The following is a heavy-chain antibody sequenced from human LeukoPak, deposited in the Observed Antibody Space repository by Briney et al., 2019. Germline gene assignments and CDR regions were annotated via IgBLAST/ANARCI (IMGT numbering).Heavy chain of an antibody. Sequence: PGGSLRLSCAASGFTFSSYEMNWVRQAPGKGLEWVSYISSSGSTIYYADSVKGRFTISRDNAKNSLYLQMNSLRAEDTAVYYCARDRRFGVGRLTPIDYWGQGTLVTVSS. CDR3: ARDRRFGVGRLTPIDY. CDR1: GFTFSSYE. V-gene: IGHV3-48*03. CDR2: ISSSGSTI. D-gene: IGHD3-10*01. J-gene: IGHJ4*02.